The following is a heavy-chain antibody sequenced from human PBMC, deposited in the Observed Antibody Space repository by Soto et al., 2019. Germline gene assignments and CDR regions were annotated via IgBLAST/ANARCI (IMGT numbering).Heavy chain of an antibody. CDR3: ARSYPDFLPAFDH. D-gene: IGHD3-9*01. CDR2: FDPEDGQT. Sequence: QVQLVQSGAELKKPGASVKVSCKVSGFSLTKSSMHWVRQAPGEGLEWMAGFDPEDGQTLYAQKFEGRVTLTEDISTATAYMEVSRLTSEDTAVYFCARSYPDFLPAFDHWGQGTLVTVSS. V-gene: IGHV1-24*01. J-gene: IGHJ4*02. CDR1: GFSLTKSS.